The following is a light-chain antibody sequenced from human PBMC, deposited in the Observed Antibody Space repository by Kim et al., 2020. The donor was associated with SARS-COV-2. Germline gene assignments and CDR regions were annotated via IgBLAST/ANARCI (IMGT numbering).Light chain of an antibody. V-gene: IGKV3-11*01. J-gene: IGKJ5*01. CDR1: QSVSSY. CDR3: QQRSNWPIT. CDR2: DAS. Sequence: LSPGERANHSCRASQSVSSYLTWYQQTPGQAHRLLIYDASNRATGIPARFSGSGSGTDFTLTICSLEPEDFAVYYCQQRSNWPITFGQGTRLEIK.